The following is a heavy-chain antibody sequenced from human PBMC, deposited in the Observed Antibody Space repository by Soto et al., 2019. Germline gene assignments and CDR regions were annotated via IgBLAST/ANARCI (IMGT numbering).Heavy chain of an antibody. Sequence: QVQLQQWGAGLLKPSETLSLTCAVYGGSFSGYYWSWIRQPPGKGLEWIGEINHSGSTNYNPSLKSRVTISVDTSKNQFSLKLSSVTAADTAVYYCASRYGYNYSLGYWGQGTLVTVSS. CDR3: ASRYGYNYSLGY. J-gene: IGHJ4*02. D-gene: IGHD5-12*01. CDR2: INHSGST. V-gene: IGHV4-34*01. CDR1: GGSFSGYY.